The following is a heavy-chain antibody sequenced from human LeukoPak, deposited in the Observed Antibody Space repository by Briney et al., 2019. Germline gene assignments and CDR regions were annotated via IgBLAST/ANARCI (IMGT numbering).Heavy chain of an antibody. Sequence: PGGSLRLSCAASGFTFSSYWMSWVRQAPGKGLEWVANIKQDGSEKYYVDPVKGRFTISRDNAKNSLYLQMNSLRAEDTAVYYCARDLRKGAFDIWGQGTMVTVSS. V-gene: IGHV3-7*01. J-gene: IGHJ3*02. CDR2: IKQDGSEK. CDR1: GFTFSSYW. CDR3: ARDLRKGAFDI.